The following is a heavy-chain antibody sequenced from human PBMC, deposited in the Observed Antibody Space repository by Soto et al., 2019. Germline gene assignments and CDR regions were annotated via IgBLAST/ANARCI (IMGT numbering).Heavy chain of an antibody. D-gene: IGHD3-3*01. J-gene: IGHJ4*02. CDR1: GFTFSSYG. V-gene: IGHV3-33*01. CDR3: ARDSILEWLFPFDY. Sequence: QVQLVESGGGVVQPGRSLRLSCAASGFTFSSYGMHWVRQAPGKGLEWVAVIWYDGSNKYYADSVKGRFTISRDNSKNTLYLQMNSLRAEDTAVYYCARDSILEWLFPFDYWGQGTLVTVSS. CDR2: IWYDGSNK.